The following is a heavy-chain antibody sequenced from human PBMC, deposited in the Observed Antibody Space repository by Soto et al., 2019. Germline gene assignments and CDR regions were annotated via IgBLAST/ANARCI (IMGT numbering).Heavy chain of an antibody. V-gene: IGHV3-21*06. CDR2: ISSTTNYI. J-gene: IGHJ4*02. Sequence: LSCAASGFTFTRYSMSWVRQAPGKGLEWVSSISSTTNYIYSGDSMKGQFTISRDNAKNSLYLEMNSLRAEDTAVYYCARESEDLTSNFDYWGQGTLVTVSS. CDR1: GFTFTRYS. CDR3: ARESEDLTSNFDY.